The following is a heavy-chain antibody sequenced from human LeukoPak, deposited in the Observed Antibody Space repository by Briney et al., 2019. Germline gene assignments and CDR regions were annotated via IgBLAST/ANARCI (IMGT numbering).Heavy chain of an antibody. D-gene: IGHD6-13*01. J-gene: IGHJ4*02. CDR3: AKTLEPQQLVPPTFDY. V-gene: IGHV3-30*18. CDR2: ISYDGSNK. Sequence: PGGSLRLSCTVSGFTFSSYWMSWVRQAPGKGLEWVAVISYDGSNKYYADSVKGRFTISRDNSKNTPYLQMNSLRAEDTAVYYCAKTLEPQQLVPPTFDYWGQGTLVTVSS. CDR1: GFTFSSYW.